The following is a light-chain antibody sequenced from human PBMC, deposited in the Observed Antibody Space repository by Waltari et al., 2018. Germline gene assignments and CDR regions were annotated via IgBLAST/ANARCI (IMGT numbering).Light chain of an antibody. CDR1: QSGLYSTNNKKH. CDR2: WAS. J-gene: IGKJ3*01. CDR3: QQYYSTPFT. V-gene: IGKV4-1*01. Sequence: DIVMTQSPDSLAVSLGERATINCKSSQSGLYSTNNKKHLAWDQQKPGQPPKLLMYWASTRESGVPDRFSGSGSGTDFTLTISSLQAEDVAVYYCQQYYSTPFTFGPGTKVDIK.